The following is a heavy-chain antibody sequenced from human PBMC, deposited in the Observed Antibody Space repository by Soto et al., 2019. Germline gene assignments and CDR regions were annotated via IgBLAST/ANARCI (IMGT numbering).Heavy chain of an antibody. J-gene: IGHJ5*02. CDR3: AKDRSAAGNDWFDP. Sequence: QVQLVESGGGVVQPGRSLRLSCAASGFTFSSRGMHWVRQAPGKGLEWVAVISYDGSNKYYADSVKGRFTISRDNSKNTLYPQMNSLRAEDTAVYYCAKDRSAAGNDWFDPWGQGTLVTVSS. V-gene: IGHV3-30*18. CDR1: GFTFSSRG. D-gene: IGHD6-13*01. CDR2: ISYDGSNK.